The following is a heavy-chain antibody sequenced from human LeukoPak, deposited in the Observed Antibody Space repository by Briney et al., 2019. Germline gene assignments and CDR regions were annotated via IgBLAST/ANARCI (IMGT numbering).Heavy chain of an antibody. CDR1: GASITSYY. V-gene: IGHV4-59*01. CDR2: IYYSGST. J-gene: IGHJ4*02. Sequence: SETLSLTCAVSGASITSYYWSWIRQPPGKGLEWIGYIYYSGSTNYNPSLKSRVTISVDTSKKQFSLKLSSVTAADTAVYYCARGYDFWSGFWDYWGQGTLVTVSS. CDR3: ARGYDFWSGFWDY. D-gene: IGHD3-3*01.